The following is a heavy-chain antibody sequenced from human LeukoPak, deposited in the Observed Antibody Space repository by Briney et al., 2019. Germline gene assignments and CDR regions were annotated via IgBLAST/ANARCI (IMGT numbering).Heavy chain of an antibody. D-gene: IGHD1-26*01. Sequence: SLRLSCAASGFIFDDYAMHWVREAPGKGLEWVSGISWNSNTIGYADSVKGRFTISRDNAKNSLYLQMNSLRPEDTALYYCAKDAGGYYYYYMGVWGKGTTVTISS. V-gene: IGHV3-9*01. J-gene: IGHJ6*03. CDR1: GFIFDDYA. CDR2: ISWNSNTI. CDR3: AKDAGGYYYYYMGV.